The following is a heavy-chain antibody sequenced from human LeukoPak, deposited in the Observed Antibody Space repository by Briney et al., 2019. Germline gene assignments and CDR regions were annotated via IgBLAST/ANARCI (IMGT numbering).Heavy chain of an antibody. J-gene: IGHJ4*02. CDR3: AIRFYCSSTSCQGVFDY. D-gene: IGHD2-2*01. V-gene: IGHV4-39*01. CDR2: IYYSGST. Sequence: PSETLSLTCTVSGGSISSSSYCWGWIRQPPGRGLEWIGSIYYSGSTYYNPSLKSRVTISVDTSKNQFSLKLSSVTAADTAVYYCAIRFYCSSTSCQGVFDYWGQGTLVTVSS. CDR1: GGSISSSSYC.